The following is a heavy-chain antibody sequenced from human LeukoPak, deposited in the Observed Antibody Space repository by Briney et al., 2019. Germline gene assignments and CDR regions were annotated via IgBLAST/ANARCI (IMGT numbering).Heavy chain of an antibody. V-gene: IGHV3-66*01. CDR1: GFTVSSNY. J-gene: IGHJ6*03. CDR2: IYSGGST. CDR3: ARVAEVGVTGYYYYMDG. D-gene: IGHD1-26*01. Sequence: AGTLCLTCAASGFTVSSNYMNWVRQAPGKGLEWVAVIYSGGSTYYADSAKGRVTISSDKSKNTVYLQRNRLRAEDTAVYYCARVAEVGVTGYYYYMDGWSKGTTVTISS.